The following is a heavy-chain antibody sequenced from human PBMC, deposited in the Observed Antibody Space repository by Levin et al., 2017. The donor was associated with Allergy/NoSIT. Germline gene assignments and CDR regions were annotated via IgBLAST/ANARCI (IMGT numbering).Heavy chain of an antibody. J-gene: IGHJ6*02. Sequence: GGSLRLSCAASGFTFSSYAMHWVRQAPGKGLEWVAVISYDGSNKYYADSVKGRFTISRDNSKNTLYLQMNSLRAEDTAVYYCARDPIAVTGRYYYYGMDVWGQGTTVTVSS. CDR3: ARDPIAVTGRYYYYGMDV. CDR1: GFTFSSYA. V-gene: IGHV3-30*04. CDR2: ISYDGSNK. D-gene: IGHD6-19*01.